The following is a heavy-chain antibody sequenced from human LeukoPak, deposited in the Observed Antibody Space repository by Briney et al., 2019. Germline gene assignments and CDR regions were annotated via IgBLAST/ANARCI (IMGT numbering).Heavy chain of an antibody. J-gene: IGHJ6*03. CDR3: AKTRILTYYDILTVPGGPDYYYYMDV. CDR2: ISYDGSNK. D-gene: IGHD3-9*01. V-gene: IGHV3-30*18. CDR1: GFTFSSYG. Sequence: PGGSLRLSCAASGFTFSSYGMHWVRQAPGKGLEWVAVISYDGSNKYYADSVKGRFTISRDNSKNTLYLQMNSLRAEDTAVYYCAKTRILTYYDILTVPGGPDYYYYMDVWGKGSTVTASS.